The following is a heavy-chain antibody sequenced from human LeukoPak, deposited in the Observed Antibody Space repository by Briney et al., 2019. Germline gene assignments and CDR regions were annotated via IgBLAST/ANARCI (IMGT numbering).Heavy chain of an antibody. V-gene: IGHV1-69*05. Sequence: GASVKVSCKASGGTFSSYAISWVRQAPGQGLEWMGGIIPIFGTANYAQKFQGRVTITTDESTSTAYMELSSLRSEDTAVYYCARSSAAGGAEYFQHWGQGTLVTVSS. CDR2: IIPIFGTA. CDR3: ARSSAAGGAEYFQH. CDR1: GGTFSSYA. J-gene: IGHJ1*01. D-gene: IGHD6-13*01.